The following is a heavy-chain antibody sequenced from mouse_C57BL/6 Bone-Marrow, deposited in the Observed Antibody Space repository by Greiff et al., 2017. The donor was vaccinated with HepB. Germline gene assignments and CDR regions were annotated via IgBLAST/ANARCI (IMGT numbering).Heavy chain of an antibody. CDR2: ISSGGSYT. D-gene: IGHD1-1*01. Sequence: EVQLVESGGDLVKPGGSLKLSCAASGFTFSSYGMSWVRQTPDKRLEWVATISSGGSYTYYPDSVKGRFTISRDNAKNTLYLQMSSLKSEDTAMYYCARQDYYGSPLGYWGQGTTLTVSS. CDR1: GFTFSSYG. J-gene: IGHJ2*01. CDR3: ARQDYYGSPLGY. V-gene: IGHV5-6*01.